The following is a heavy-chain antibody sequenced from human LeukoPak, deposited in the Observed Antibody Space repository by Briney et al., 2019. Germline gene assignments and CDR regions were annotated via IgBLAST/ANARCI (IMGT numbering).Heavy chain of an antibody. CDR3: ASPLRFLEWLDDAFDI. J-gene: IGHJ3*02. Sequence: AVNVSCKASGGTFSSYAISWVRQAPGQGLEWMGGIIPIFGTANYAQKFQGRVTITADESTSTAYMELSSLRSEDTAVYYCASPLRFLEWLDDAFDIWGQGTMVTVSS. V-gene: IGHV1-69*01. D-gene: IGHD3-3*01. CDR1: GGTFSSYA. CDR2: IIPIFGTA.